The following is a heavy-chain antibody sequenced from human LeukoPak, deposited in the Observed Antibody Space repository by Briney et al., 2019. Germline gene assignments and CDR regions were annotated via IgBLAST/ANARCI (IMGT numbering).Heavy chain of an antibody. V-gene: IGHV3-30-3*01. Sequence: PGGSLRLSCAASGFTSSSYAMHWVSQAPGKGLEWVAVISYDGSNKYYADSVKGRFTISRDNSKNTLYLQMNSLRAEDTAVYYCASFSGSYKEWGQGTLVTVSS. CDR2: ISYDGSNK. CDR3: ASFSGSYKE. CDR1: GFTSSSYA. J-gene: IGHJ4*02. D-gene: IGHD1-26*01.